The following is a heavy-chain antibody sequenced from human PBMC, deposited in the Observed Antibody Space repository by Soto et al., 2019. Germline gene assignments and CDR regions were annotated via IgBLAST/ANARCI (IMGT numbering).Heavy chain of an antibody. J-gene: IGHJ3*01. CDR1: GASLSSGGYY. CDR3: ARGLGYDSNGRFLAAFDV. D-gene: IGHD3-22*01. CDR2: IFHTGTT. Sequence: QVQLQESGPGLAKPSQTLSLNCTVSGASLSSGGYYWTWIRQVPGKALEWIGYIFHTGTTFYHPSLKSRVVMSIEKSDNQFSLNLRSVTAADTAVYYCARGLGYDSNGRFLAAFDVWGQGTMVTVSS. V-gene: IGHV4-31*03.